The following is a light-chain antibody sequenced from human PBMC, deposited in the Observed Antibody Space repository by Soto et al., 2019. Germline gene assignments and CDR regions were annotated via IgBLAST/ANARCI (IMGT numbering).Light chain of an antibody. J-gene: IGKJ4*01. V-gene: IGKV1-27*01. CDR2: AAF. CDR1: QGIADY. CDR3: QKYNSAPLT. Sequence: IRITQSPSSFSASTGDRVTITCRASQGIADYVAWFQQKPGKVPKLLIYAAFTLQSGVRSRFSGSGSGTDFTLTISSLQPEDVATYYCQKYNSAPLTFGGGSKV.